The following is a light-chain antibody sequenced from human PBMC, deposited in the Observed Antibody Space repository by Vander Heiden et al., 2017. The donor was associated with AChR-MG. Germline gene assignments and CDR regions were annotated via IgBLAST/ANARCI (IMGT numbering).Light chain of an antibody. J-gene: IGKJ3*01. V-gene: IGKV1-39*01. CDR3: QQSDSNPST. Sequence: DIQMTQSPSSLSASVGDRVTMTCRASQSISNYLNWYQQKPGEAPKLLIFAATSLQTGVPSRFSGNRSGTDFTLTISSLQSEDFATYYCQQSDSNPSTFGHGTKVDIK. CDR2: AAT. CDR1: QSISNY.